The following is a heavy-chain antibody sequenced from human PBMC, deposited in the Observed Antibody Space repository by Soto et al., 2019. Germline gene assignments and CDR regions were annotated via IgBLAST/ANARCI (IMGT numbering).Heavy chain of an antibody. J-gene: IGHJ4*02. CDR2: MNPDSGHA. Sequence: QVQLVQSGAEVKKPGASVKVSCKASGYTFTNSDINWVRQAPGQGLEWMGWMNPDSGHAAYEQKFQGRLTLTTSTSTSIVYMEMRSLGAEDTAMYYCARRPHCSGGICYYGLDNWGQGTLVTVSS. CDR1: GYTFTNSD. D-gene: IGHD2-15*01. CDR3: ARRPHCSGGICYYGLDN. V-gene: IGHV1-8*01.